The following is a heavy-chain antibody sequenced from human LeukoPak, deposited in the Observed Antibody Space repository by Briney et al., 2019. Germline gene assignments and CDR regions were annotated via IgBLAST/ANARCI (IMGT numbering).Heavy chain of an antibody. CDR1: GGSFSGYY. CDR3: ARGSTAGGFDY. J-gene: IGHJ4*02. Sequence: SETLSLTCAVYGGSFSGYYWSWIRQPPGKGLEWIGEINHSGSTNYNPSLKSRVTISVNTSKNQFSLKLSSVTAADTAVYYCARGSTAGGFDYWGQGTLVTVSS. D-gene: IGHD1-26*01. CDR2: INHSGST. V-gene: IGHV4-34*01.